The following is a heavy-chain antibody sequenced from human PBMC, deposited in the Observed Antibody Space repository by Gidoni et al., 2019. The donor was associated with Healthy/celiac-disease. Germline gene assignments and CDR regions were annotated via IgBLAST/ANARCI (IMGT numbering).Heavy chain of an antibody. CDR1: GGSFSGYY. D-gene: IGHD6-19*01. J-gene: IGHJ1*01. Sequence: QVQLQQWVAGLLKPSETLSLTCAVYGGSFSGYYWSWTRQPPGKGLEWIGEINHSGSTNYNPSLKSRVTISVDMSKNQFSLKLSSVTAAETAVYYCARERGSGWYDWGQGTLVTVSS. CDR3: ARERGSGWYD. CDR2: INHSGST. V-gene: IGHV4-34*01.